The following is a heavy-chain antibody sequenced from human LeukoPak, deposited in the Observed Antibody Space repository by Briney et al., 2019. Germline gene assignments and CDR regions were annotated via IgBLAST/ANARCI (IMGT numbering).Heavy chain of an antibody. CDR1: GGSFSGSY. CDR2: INHSGST. Sequence: PSETLSPTCTVYGGSFSGSYWSWIRQAPGKGLEWIGEINHSGSTNYNPSLKSRVTISVDTSKNQFSLKLNSVTAADTAVYYCARGRPYDSSGDYWGQGTLVTVSS. J-gene: IGHJ4*02. V-gene: IGHV4-34*01. CDR3: ARGRPYDSSGDY. D-gene: IGHD3-22*01.